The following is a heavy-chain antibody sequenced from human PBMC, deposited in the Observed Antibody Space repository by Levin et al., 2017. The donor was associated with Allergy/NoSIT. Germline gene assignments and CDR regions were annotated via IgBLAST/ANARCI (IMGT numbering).Heavy chain of an antibody. CDR1: GFTFDDYA. CDR2: ISWNSGSI. CDR3: AKDTQEWLRFEAFDS. D-gene: IGHD5-12*01. V-gene: IGHV3-9*01. Sequence: GGSLRLSCAASGFTFDDYAMHWVRQAPGKGLEWVSSISWNSGSIGYADSVKGRFTISRDNAKNSLYLQMNSLRAEDTALYYCAKDTQEWLRFEAFDSWGQGTMVTVSS. J-gene: IGHJ3*02.